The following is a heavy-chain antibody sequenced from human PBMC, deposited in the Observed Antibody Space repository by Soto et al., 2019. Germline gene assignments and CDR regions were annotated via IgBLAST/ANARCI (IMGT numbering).Heavy chain of an antibody. J-gene: IGHJ4*02. V-gene: IGHV4-4*08. D-gene: IGHD5-18*01. Sequence: QVQLQESGPGLVKPSETLSLTCTVSGGSISSYYWSWIRQPPGKGLEWIGYIQHSGSTNYNPPLKSRVTLSGATSTNPFSLRLSSLTAADTAVSSCASRYGSCFYYWGQGTLVTVSS. CDR2: IQHSGST. CDR1: GGSISSYY. CDR3: ASRYGSCFYY.